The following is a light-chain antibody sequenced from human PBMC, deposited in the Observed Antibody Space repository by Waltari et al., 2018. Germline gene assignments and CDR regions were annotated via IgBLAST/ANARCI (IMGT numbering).Light chain of an antibody. J-gene: IGLJ2*01. V-gene: IGLV1-44*01. CDR3: AAWDDSLNAVV. CDR2: NNN. CDR1: SSTIGGNT. Sequence: QSVLTQPPSASGTPGQRVTISCSGSSSTIGGNTVNWYQQLPGAAPKPLIYNNNQRPSGVPDRFSGSKAGTSASLAISSLQSEDEAHYYCAAWDDSLNAVVFGGGTKLTVL.